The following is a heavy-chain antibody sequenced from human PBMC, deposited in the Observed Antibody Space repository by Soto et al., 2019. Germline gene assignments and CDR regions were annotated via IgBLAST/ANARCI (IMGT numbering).Heavy chain of an antibody. J-gene: IGHJ4*02. Sequence: GGSLRLSCAASGFTFSSYAMTWVRQAPGKGLEWVSVISGSGGSTYFADSVKGRFTISRDNSKNTLYLQMSSLRAEDTALYYCVKEYDSSGYYPDYWGQGILVTVSS. V-gene: IGHV3-23*01. CDR1: GFTFSSYA. D-gene: IGHD3-22*01. CDR2: ISGSGGST. CDR3: VKEYDSSGYYPDY.